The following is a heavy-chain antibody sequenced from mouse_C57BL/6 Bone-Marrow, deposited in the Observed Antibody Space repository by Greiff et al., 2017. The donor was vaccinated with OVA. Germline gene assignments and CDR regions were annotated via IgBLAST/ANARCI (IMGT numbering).Heavy chain of an antibody. CDR3: ARAASSGYNS. V-gene: IGHV1-19*01. J-gene: IGHJ2*01. Sequence: VQLKQSGPVLVKPGASVKMSCKASGYTFTDYYMNWVKQSHGKSLEWIGVINPYNGGTSYNQKFKGKATLTVDKSSSTAYMELNSLTSEDSAVYYCARAASSGYNSWGQGTTLTVSS. D-gene: IGHD3-2*02. CDR2: INPYNGGT. CDR1: GYTFTDYY.